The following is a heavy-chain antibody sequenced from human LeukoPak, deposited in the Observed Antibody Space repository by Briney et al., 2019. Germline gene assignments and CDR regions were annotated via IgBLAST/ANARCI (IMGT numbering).Heavy chain of an antibody. Sequence: SETLPLTCTVSGGSISSYYWSWIGQTPGKGLEWIGYIYYSGSTNYNPSLKSRVTISVDTSKNQFSLKLSSVTAADTAVYFCARHGASGSYLYYFDYWGQGTLVTVSS. V-gene: IGHV4-59*08. D-gene: IGHD1-26*01. CDR1: GGSISSYY. CDR3: ARHGASGSYLYYFDY. J-gene: IGHJ4*02. CDR2: IYYSGST.